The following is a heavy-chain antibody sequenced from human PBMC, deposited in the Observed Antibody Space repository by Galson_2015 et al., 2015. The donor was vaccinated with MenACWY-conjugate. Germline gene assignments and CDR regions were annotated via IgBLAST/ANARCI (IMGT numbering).Heavy chain of an antibody. CDR1: GGSISSRSYY. Sequence: ETLSLTCTVSGGSISSRSYYWGWIRQPPGKGLEWIGSIYYSGSTYYNPSLKSRVTISVDTSKNQFSLKLSSVTAADTAVYYCARVAPGGWYGMDVWGQGNPGHRLL. J-gene: IGHJ6*02. CDR2: IYYSGST. CDR3: ARVAPGGWYGMDV. D-gene: IGHD3-16*01. V-gene: IGHV4-39*07.